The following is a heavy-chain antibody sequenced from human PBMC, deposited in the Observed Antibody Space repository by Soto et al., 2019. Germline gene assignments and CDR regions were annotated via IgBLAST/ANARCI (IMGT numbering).Heavy chain of an antibody. CDR1: GFTFSSYG. J-gene: IGHJ6*02. CDR2: ISYDGSNK. D-gene: IGHD3-3*01. V-gene: IGHV3-30*18. Sequence: QVQLVESGGGVVQPGRSLRLSCAASGFTFSSYGMHWVRQAPGKGREWVAVISYDGSNKYYADSVKGRFTISRDNSKNTLYLQMNSLRAEDTAVYYCAKELRFLERYYYYGMDVWGQGTTVTVSS. CDR3: AKELRFLERYYYYGMDV.